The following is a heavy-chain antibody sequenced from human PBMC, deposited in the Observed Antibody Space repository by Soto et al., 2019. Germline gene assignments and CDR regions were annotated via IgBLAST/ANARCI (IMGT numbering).Heavy chain of an antibody. CDR2: ISRDGRTT. J-gene: IGHJ4*02. D-gene: IGHD2-8*02. CDR3: TGEVASGY. CDR1: GFTVSSYG. V-gene: IGHV3-30*03. Sequence: QVQLVESWGGVVQPGRSLRLSCAVSGFTVSSYGMHWVLQAPGKGLEWVAVISRDGRTTVYADSVKGRFTISRDNSRNTLVLEMNSLRGDDMAVYYCTGEVASGYWGQGTLVTVSS.